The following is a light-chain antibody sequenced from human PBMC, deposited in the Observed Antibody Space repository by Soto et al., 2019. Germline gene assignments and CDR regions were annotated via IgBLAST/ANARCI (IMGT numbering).Light chain of an antibody. V-gene: IGLV1-44*01. J-gene: IGLJ1*01. CDR3: AAWDDILNGYV. CDR2: SND. Sequence: QSALTQPPSASGTPGQRVTISCSGGNFNIGSNTVNWYQQLPGTAPKLLINSNDQRPSGVPDRFSGSKSGTSASLAISGLQSEDEADYYCAAWDDILNGYVFATGTKVTVL. CDR1: NFNIGSNT.